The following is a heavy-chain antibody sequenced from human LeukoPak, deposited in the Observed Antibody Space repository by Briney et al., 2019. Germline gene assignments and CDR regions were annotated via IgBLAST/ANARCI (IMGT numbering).Heavy chain of an antibody. CDR3: ASSIYSGYDQ. CDR2: IYYSGST. D-gene: IGHD5-12*01. V-gene: IGHV4-59*01. J-gene: IGHJ4*02. CDR1: GGSISSYY. Sequence: SETLPLTYTVSGGSISSYYWSWIRQPPGKGLEWIGYIYYSGSTNYNPSLKSRVTISVDTSKNQFSLKLSSVTAADTAVYYCASSIYSGYDQWGQGTLVTVSS.